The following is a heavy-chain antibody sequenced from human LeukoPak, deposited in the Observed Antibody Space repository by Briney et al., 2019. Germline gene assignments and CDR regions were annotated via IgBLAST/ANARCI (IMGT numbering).Heavy chain of an antibody. D-gene: IGHD3-10*02. J-gene: IGHJ6*04. CDR3: AELGITMIGGV. V-gene: IGHV3-48*03. CDR1: GFTIIIYE. CDR2: ISSSGSTI. Sequence: GRSLSLSCASSGFTIIIYEMNCVRQGPEKGLGWVSYISSSGSTIYYTDSVKGRFTISRDNAKNSLYLQMNSLRAEDTAVYYCAELGITMIGGVWGKGTTVTISS.